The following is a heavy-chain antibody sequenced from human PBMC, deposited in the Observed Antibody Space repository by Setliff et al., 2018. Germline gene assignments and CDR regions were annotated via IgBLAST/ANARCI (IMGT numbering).Heavy chain of an antibody. CDR2: IYYSGST. V-gene: IGHV4-39*07. CDR3: AREAGYYDSSGPVGVPYYYYMDV. Sequence: SETLSLTCTVSGGSISSSSYYWGWIRQPPGKGLEWIGSIYYSGSTYYNPSLKSRVTISVDTSKNQFSLKLSSVTAADTAVYYCAREAGYYDSSGPVGVPYYYYMDVWGKGTTVTV. CDR1: GGSISSSSYY. D-gene: IGHD3-22*01. J-gene: IGHJ6*03.